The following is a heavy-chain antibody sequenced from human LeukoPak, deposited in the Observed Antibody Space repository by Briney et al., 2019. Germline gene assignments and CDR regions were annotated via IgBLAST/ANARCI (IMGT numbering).Heavy chain of an antibody. D-gene: IGHD5-12*01. Sequence: SGRSLRLSCAASGFTFDDYGMHWVRQAPGKGLEWVAGISWSSGNIGYADSVEGRFTISRDNAENSLHLQMNSLRTEDTALYFCARDAWRRAFNYGMDVWGQGTTVAVSS. CDR1: GFTFDDYG. CDR2: ISWSSGNI. CDR3: ARDAWRRAFNYGMDV. J-gene: IGHJ6*02. V-gene: IGHV3-9*01.